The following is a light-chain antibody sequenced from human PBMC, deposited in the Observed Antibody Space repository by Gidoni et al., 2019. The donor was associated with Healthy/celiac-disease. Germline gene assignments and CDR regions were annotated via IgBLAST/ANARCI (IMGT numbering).Light chain of an antibody. CDR2: GAS. V-gene: IGKV3-20*01. Sequence: EIVLPQSPGPLSLSPGERATLSCRASQSVSSSYLAWYQQKPGQAPTLLIYGASSRATGIPDRFSGSGSGTDFTLTISRLEPEDFAVYYCQQYDSSPWTFGQGTKVEIK. J-gene: IGKJ1*01. CDR1: QSVSSSY. CDR3: QQYDSSPWT.